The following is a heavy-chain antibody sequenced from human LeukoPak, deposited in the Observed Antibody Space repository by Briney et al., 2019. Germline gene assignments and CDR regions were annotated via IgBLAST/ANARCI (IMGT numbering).Heavy chain of an antibody. J-gene: IGHJ1*01. V-gene: IGHV3-15*01. CDR3: TTDRYTSGWYAYWDFQH. CDR1: GFTFSNAW. D-gene: IGHD6-19*01. Sequence: PGGSLRLSCAASGFTFSNAWMSWVRRTPGKGLEWVGRIKSKTDGATIDYTVPVKGRFTISRDDSKNTLYLQMNSLKTEDTAVYYCTTDRYTSGWYAYWDFQHWGQGTLVTVSS. CDR2: IKSKTDGATI.